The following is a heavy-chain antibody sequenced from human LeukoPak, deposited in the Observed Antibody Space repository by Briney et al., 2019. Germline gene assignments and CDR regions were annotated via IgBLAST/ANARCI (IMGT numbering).Heavy chain of an antibody. Sequence: PGGSLRLSCAASGFTFSSYWMSWVRQAPGKGLEWVANIKEDGSEKYYVDSVKGRFTISRDNAKNSLYLQMNSLRAEDTAVCYCARTDPYCGGDCYSGWFDPWGQGTLVTVSS. D-gene: IGHD2-21*02. CDR3: ARTDPYCGGDCYSGWFDP. V-gene: IGHV3-7*01. CDR1: GFTFSSYW. J-gene: IGHJ5*02. CDR2: IKEDGSEK.